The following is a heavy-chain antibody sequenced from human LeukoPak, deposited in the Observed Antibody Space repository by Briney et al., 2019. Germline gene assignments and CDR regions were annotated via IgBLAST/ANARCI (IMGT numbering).Heavy chain of an antibody. CDR1: GYTFTSYD. CDR2: MNPNSGNT. J-gene: IGHJ5*02. CDR3: ARGGYSYGYDWFDP. D-gene: IGHD5-18*01. V-gene: IGHV1-8*01. Sequence: ASVKVSCKASGYTFTSYDINWVRQATGQGLEWMGWMNPNSGNTGYAQKFQGRVTMTRNTSISTAYMELSSLRSDDTAVYYCARGGYSYGYDWFDPWGQGTLVTVSS.